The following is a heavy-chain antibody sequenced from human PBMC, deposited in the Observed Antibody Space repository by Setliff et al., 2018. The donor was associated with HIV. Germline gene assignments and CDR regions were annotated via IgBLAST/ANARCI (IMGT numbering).Heavy chain of an antibody. Sequence: SETLSLTCTVSGGYINNYYWSWIRQPPGKGLEWIGYIYYSGTTNYNPSLKSRVTISLDTSKNQFSLKLTSVTAADTAVYYCGRLSETAMASFDSWGQGILVTVSS. CDR2: IYYSGTT. J-gene: IGHJ4*02. V-gene: IGHV4-59*08. CDR1: GGYINNYY. D-gene: IGHD2-21*02. CDR3: GRLSETAMASFDS.